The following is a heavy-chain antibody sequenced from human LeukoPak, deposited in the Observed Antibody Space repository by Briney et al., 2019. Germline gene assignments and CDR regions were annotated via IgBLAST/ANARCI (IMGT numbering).Heavy chain of an antibody. CDR2: IYYSGST. V-gene: IGHV4-39*01. CDR3: ARHVFFVTMVRGVIPNWFDP. CDR1: GFTVSSNY. J-gene: IGHJ5*02. D-gene: IGHD3-10*01. Sequence: GSLRLSCAASGFTVSSNYMSWVRQAPGKGLEWIGSIYYSGSTYYNPSLKSRVTISVDTSKNQFSLKLSSVTAADTAVYYCARHVFFVTMVRGVIPNWFDPWGQGTLVTVSS.